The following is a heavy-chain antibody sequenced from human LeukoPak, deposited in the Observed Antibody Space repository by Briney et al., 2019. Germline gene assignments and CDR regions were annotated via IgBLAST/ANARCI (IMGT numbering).Heavy chain of an antibody. D-gene: IGHD6-19*01. CDR2: IGAYNGNT. CDR1: GYTFTSYG. V-gene: IGHV1-18*01. CDR3: ARVVAVAPSYYYYGMDV. J-gene: IGHJ6*02. Sequence: ASVKVSCKASGYTFTSYGISWVRQAPGQGLEWMGWIGAYNGNTNYAQKLQGRVTMTTDTSTSTAYMELRSLRSDDTAVYYCARVVAVAPSYYYYGMDVWGQGTTVTVSS.